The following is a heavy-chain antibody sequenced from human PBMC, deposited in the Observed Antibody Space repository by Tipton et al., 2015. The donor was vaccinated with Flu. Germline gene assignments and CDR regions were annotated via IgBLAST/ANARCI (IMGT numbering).Heavy chain of an antibody. CDR1: GGSISSYY. Sequence: LRLSCTVSGGSISSYYWSWIRQPAGKGLEWIGRIYTGGSTNYNPSLKSRVTMSVDTSKNQFSLKLSSVTAADTAVYYCARFSREDAFDIWGQGTMVTVSS. D-gene: IGHD5-24*01. CDR2: IYTGGST. V-gene: IGHV4-4*07. CDR3: ARFSREDAFDI. J-gene: IGHJ3*02.